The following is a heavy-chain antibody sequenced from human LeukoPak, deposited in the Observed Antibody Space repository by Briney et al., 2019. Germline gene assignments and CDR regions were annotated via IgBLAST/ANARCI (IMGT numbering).Heavy chain of an antibody. Sequence: SETLSLTCTVSGGSISSYYWSWIRQPPGKGLEWIGYIYYSGCTNYNPSLKSQVTISVDTSKNQFSLKLSSVTAADTAVYYCARGLVGAFDIWGQGTMVTVSS. CDR2: IYYSGCT. J-gene: IGHJ3*02. CDR1: GGSISSYY. V-gene: IGHV4-59*01. CDR3: ARGLVGAFDI.